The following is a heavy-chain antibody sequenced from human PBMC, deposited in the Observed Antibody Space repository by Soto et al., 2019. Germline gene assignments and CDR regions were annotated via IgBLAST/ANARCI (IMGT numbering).Heavy chain of an antibody. D-gene: IGHD1-7*01. CDR3: ARDRYNWNYGHYYYYYMDV. Sequence: SQTLSLTCAVSGDSVSSNSAAWNWIRQSPSRGLEWLGRTYYRSRWYNDYAVSVKSRITINPDTSKNQFSLQLNSVTPEDTAVYYCARDRYNWNYGHYYYYYMDVSGKGTTVTVSS. CDR1: GDSVSSNSAA. CDR2: TYYRSRWYN. J-gene: IGHJ6*03. V-gene: IGHV6-1*01.